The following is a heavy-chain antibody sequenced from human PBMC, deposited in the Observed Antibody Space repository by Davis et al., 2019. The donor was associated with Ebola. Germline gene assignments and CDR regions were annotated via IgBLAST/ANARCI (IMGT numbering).Heavy chain of an antibody. V-gene: IGHV1-69*04. CDR1: GGTFSSYA. D-gene: IGHD1-7*01. J-gene: IGHJ6*02. CDR3: AKLPYYYGMDV. CDR2: FIPILGIA. Sequence: AASVKVSCKASGGTFSSYAISWVRQAPGQGLEWMGRFIPILGIANYAQKFQGRVTITADESTSTAYMELSSLRSEDTAVYYCAKLPYYYGMDVWGQGTTVTVSS.